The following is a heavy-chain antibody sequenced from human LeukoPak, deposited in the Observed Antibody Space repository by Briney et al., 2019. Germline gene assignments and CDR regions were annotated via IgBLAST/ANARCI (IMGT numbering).Heavy chain of an antibody. CDR2: IRSKANSYAT. V-gene: IGHV3-73*01. CDR1: GFTFSGSA. J-gene: IGHJ4*02. D-gene: IGHD3-10*01. Sequence: GGSLRLSCAASGFTFSGSAMHSVRQASGKGLEWVGRIRSKANSYATAYAASVKGRFTISRDDSKNTAYLQMNSLKTEDTAVYYCTRPGVVRGVIMVTDDYWGQGTLVTVSS. CDR3: TRPGVVRGVIMVTDDY.